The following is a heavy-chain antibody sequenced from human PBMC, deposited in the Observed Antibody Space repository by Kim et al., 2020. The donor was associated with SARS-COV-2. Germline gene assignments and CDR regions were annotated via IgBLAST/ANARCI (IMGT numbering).Heavy chain of an antibody. CDR1: GGSFSAYC. D-gene: IGHD3-9*01. CDR2: RNSSGTT. Sequence: SETLSLTCAVSGGSFSAYCCNWTRQRPGKGLGWVGDRNSSGTTNHNPYLKIRVTISVDTSKTQFSLKLSSVTAAAAAVYYCARAGYSDILTGYDYYYGL. CDR3: ARAGYSDILTGYDYYYGL. J-gene: IGHJ6*01. V-gene: IGHV4-34*01.